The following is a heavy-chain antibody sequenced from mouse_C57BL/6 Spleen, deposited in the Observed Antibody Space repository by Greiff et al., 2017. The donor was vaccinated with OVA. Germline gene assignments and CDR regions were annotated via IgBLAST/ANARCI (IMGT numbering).Heavy chain of an antibody. Sequence: EVKLMESGGGLVKPGGSLKLSCAASGFTFSSYAMSWVRQTPEKRLEWVATISDGGSYTYYPDNVKGRFTISRDNAKNNLYLQMSHLKSEDTAMYYCARVLRGRNFDYWGQGTTLTAAS. V-gene: IGHV5-4*03. J-gene: IGHJ2*01. CDR2: ISDGGSYT. CDR1: GFTFSSYA. D-gene: IGHD1-1*01. CDR3: ARVLRGRNFDY.